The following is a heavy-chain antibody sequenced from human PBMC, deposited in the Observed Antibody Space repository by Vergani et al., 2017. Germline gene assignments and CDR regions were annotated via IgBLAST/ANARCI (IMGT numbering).Heavy chain of an antibody. V-gene: IGHV1-69*14. CDR1: GGTFSSYA. Sequence: QVQLVQSGAEVKKPGSSVKVSCKASGGTFSSYAISWVRQAPGQGLEWMGRMIPIFGTANYAQKFQGRVTIAADKSTSTAYMELSSLRSEDTAVYYCASDAYARCSSTSCYSGLVWGQGTLVTVSS. CDR2: MIPIFGTA. CDR3: ASDAYARCSSTSCYSGLV. J-gene: IGHJ4*02. D-gene: IGHD2-2*02.